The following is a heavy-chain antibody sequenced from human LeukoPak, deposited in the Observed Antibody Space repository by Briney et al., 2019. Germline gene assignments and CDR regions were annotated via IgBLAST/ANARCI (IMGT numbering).Heavy chain of an antibody. Sequence: GASVKVSCKASGYTFTGYYMHWVRQAPGQGLEWMGWINPNSGGTNYAQKFQGRVTMTRDTSISTAYMELSRLRSDDTSVYYCARTGQQLVRSWFDPWGQGTLVTVSS. CDR2: INPNSGGT. J-gene: IGHJ5*02. CDR1: GYTFTGYY. CDR3: ARTGQQLVRSWFDP. V-gene: IGHV1-2*02. D-gene: IGHD6-13*01.